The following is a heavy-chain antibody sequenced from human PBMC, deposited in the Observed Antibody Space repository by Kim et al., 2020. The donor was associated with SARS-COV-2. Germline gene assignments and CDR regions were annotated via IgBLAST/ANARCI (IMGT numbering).Heavy chain of an antibody. D-gene: IGHD3-3*01. CDR2: IYYSGST. V-gene: IGHV4-59*01. Sequence: SETLSLTCTVSGGSISSYYWSWIRQPPGKGLEWIGYIYYSGSTNYNPSLKSRVTISVDTSKNQFSLKLSSVTAADTAVYYCAREPNYDFWSGYSSYWYFDLWGRGTLVTVSS. J-gene: IGHJ2*01. CDR1: GGSISSYY. CDR3: AREPNYDFWSGYSSYWYFDL.